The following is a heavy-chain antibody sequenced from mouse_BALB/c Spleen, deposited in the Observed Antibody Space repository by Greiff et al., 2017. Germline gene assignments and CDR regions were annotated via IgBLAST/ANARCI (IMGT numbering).Heavy chain of an antibody. V-gene: IGHV1-69*01. CDR2: IDTSDSYT. CDR1: GYTFTDYW. D-gene: IGHD1-1*01. J-gene: IGHJ2*01. Sequence: QVQLQQPGAELVMPGASVKMSCKASGYTFTDYWMHWVKQRPGQGLEWIGAIDTSDSYTNYNQKFKGKATLTVDKSSSTAYMQLSSLTSEDSAVYYCVYGSSGYWGQGTTLTVSS. CDR3: VYGSSGY.